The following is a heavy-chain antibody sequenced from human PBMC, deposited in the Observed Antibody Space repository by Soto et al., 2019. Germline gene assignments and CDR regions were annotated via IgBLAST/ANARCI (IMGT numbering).Heavy chain of an antibody. CDR1: GYTFTSYA. V-gene: IGHV1-46*01. CDR2: INPSAGST. D-gene: IGHD2-15*01. CDR3: ARVGCSGGSCYAVDY. Sequence: ASVKVSCKASGYTFTSYAMRWVRQAPGQGLEWIGIINPSAGSTTYAQKFQGRVTMTRDTSTSTVYMELSSLRSEDTAVYYCARVGCSGGSCYAVDYWGQGTLVTVSS. J-gene: IGHJ4*02.